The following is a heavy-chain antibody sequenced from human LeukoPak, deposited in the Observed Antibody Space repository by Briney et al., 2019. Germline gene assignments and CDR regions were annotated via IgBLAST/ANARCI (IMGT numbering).Heavy chain of an antibody. D-gene: IGHD3-9*01. CDR2: INSDGSST. CDR3: ARGNYDILTGYGTAGMDV. Sequence: PGGSLRLSCAASGFTFSSYWMHWVRQAPGKGLVWVSRINSDGSSTSYADSVKGRFTIFRDNAKNTLYLQMNSLRAEDTAVYYCARGNYDILTGYGTAGMDVWGKGTTVTVSS. CDR1: GFTFSSYW. J-gene: IGHJ6*04. V-gene: IGHV3-74*01.